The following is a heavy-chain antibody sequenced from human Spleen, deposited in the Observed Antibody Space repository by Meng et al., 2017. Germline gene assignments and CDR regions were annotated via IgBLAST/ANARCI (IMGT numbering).Heavy chain of an antibody. D-gene: IGHD1-1*01. CDR2: INPRDGST. J-gene: IGHJ4*02. V-gene: IGHV1-46*01. CDR3: ARADGALDRQHYYFDY. CDR1: GYTFTNYY. Sequence: GGSLRLSCKATGYTFTNYYIHWVRQAPGHGLEWMGLINPRDGSTLFAQKFHDRLTMTRDTSTTTVYMELISLTSDDTAVYFCARADGALDRQHYYFDYWGQGTLVTVSS.